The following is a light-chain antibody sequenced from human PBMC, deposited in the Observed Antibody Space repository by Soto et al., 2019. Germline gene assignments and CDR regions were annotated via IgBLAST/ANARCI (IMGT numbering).Light chain of an antibody. Sequence: DIQLTQSPSTLSASVGDRVTITCRASQSVTDWVAWYQQKPGKAPKLLIYDASSLQSGVPSRFSGSGSGTEFSPTISSLQTDDFATYYCQQYYRSCTFGQGTKVQIK. CDR1: QSVTDW. V-gene: IGKV1-5*01. J-gene: IGKJ2*02. CDR3: QQYYRSCT. CDR2: DAS.